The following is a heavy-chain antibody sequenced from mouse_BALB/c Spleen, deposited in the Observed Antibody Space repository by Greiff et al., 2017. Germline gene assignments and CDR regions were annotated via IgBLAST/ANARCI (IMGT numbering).Heavy chain of an antibody. CDR2: IRLKSNNYAT. V-gene: IGHV6-6*02. CDR3: TRLSYGNYAY. Sequence: EVMLVESGGGLVQPGGSMKLSCVASGFTFSNYWMNWVRQSPEKGLEWVAEIRLKSNNYATHYAESVKGRFTISRDDSKSSVYLQMNNLRAEDTGIYYCTRLSYGNYAYWGQGTTLTVSS. D-gene: IGHD2-10*02. CDR1: GFTFSNYW. J-gene: IGHJ2*01.